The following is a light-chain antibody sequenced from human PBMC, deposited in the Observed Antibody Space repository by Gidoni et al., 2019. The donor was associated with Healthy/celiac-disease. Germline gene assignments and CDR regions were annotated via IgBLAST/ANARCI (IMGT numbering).Light chain of an antibody. CDR3: NARDSSGNHVV. V-gene: IGLV3-19*01. J-gene: IGLJ2*01. CDR2: GKT. CDR1: SLRSYY. Sequence: SELTQDPAVSVAVGQTARITCQGDSLRSYYASWYQQKPGQAPVLVIYGKTNRPSGIPDRFSGSNSGHTASLTITGAQAEDEADYYCNARDSSGNHVVFGGGTKLTVL.